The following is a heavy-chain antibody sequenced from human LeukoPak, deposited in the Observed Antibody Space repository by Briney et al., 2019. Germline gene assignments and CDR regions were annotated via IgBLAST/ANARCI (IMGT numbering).Heavy chain of an antibody. CDR3: AKDISGGYGAFDI. D-gene: IGHD5-12*01. J-gene: IGHJ3*02. V-gene: IGHV3-9*01. CDR1: GFTFDDYA. Sequence: PGRSLRLSCAASGFTFDDYATHWVRQAPGKGLEWVSGISWNSGSIGYADSVKGRFTISRDNAKNSLYLQMNSLRAEDTALYYCAKDISGGYGAFDIWGQGTMVTVSS. CDR2: ISWNSGSI.